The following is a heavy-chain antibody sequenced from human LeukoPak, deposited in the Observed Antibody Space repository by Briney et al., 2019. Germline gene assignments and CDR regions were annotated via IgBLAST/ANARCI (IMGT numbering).Heavy chain of an antibody. CDR2: TSDRGDYT. CDR3: ARKAQYNGHYPLDY. D-gene: IGHD1-7*01. CDR1: GFTFTSYS. Sequence: GGSLRSSCAASGFTFTSYSMSWVRQAPGKGLEWVSGTSDRGDYTYYADSVKGRFTISRDSSKNTLFLQMNSLRAEDTALYFCARKAQYNGHYPLDYWGQGTLVTVSS. V-gene: IGHV3-23*01. J-gene: IGHJ4*02.